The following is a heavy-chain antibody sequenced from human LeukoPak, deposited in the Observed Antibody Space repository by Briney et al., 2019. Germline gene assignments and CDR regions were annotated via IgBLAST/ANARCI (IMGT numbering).Heavy chain of an antibody. Sequence: ASVKVSCKASGYTLTSYDINWVRQATGQGLEWMGGIIPIFGTANYAQKFQGRVTITTDESTSTAYMELRSLRSDNTAVYYCARSYCSSTSCYTDDAFDIWGQGTMVTVSS. CDR3: ARSYCSSTSCYTDDAFDI. CDR1: GYTLTSYD. J-gene: IGHJ3*02. CDR2: IIPIFGTA. D-gene: IGHD2-2*02. V-gene: IGHV1-69*05.